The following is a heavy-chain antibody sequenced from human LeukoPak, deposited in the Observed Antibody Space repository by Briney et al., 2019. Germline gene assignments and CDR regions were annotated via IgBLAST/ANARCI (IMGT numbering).Heavy chain of an antibody. J-gene: IGHJ4*02. CDR2: IKSKTDGGTT. CDR1: RFTFSSAW. V-gene: IGHV3-15*01. D-gene: IGHD4-17*01. Sequence: PGGSLRLSCAASRFTFSSAWMSWVRQAPGKGLEWAGRIKSKTDGGTTDYAAPVKGRFTISRDDSKNTLYLQMNSLKTEDTAVYYCTTGGTVTFDYWGQGTLVTVSS. CDR3: TTGGTVTFDY.